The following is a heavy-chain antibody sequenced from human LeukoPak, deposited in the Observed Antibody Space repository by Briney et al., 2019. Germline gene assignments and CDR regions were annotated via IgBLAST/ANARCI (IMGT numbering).Heavy chain of an antibody. D-gene: IGHD4-23*01. Sequence: SVKVSCKASGGTFSSYAISWVRQAPGQGLEWMGGIIPTFGTANYAQKFQGRVTITTDESTSTAYMELSSLRSEDAAVYYCARRSPYYGGNTDAFDIWGQGTMVTVSS. CDR3: ARRSPYYGGNTDAFDI. CDR1: GGTFSSYA. J-gene: IGHJ3*02. CDR2: IIPTFGTA. V-gene: IGHV1-69*05.